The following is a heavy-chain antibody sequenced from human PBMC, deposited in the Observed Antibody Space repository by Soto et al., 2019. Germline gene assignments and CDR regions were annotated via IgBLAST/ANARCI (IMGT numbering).Heavy chain of an antibody. D-gene: IGHD5-18*01. V-gene: IGHV3-23*01. CDR2: ISGSGGST. J-gene: IGHJ6*02. CDR1: GFTFSSYA. CDR3: AKDHRGYSYGPFYGMDV. Sequence: GGSLRLSCAASGFTFSSYAMSWVRQAPGKGLEWVSAISGSGGSTYYADSVKGRFTISRDNSKNTLYLQMNSLRAEDTAVYYCAKDHRGYSYGPFYGMDVWGQGTTVTVSS.